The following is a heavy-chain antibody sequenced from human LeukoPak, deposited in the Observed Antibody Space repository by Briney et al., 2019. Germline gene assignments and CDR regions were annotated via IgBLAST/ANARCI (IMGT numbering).Heavy chain of an antibody. CDR3: ARDRGSREDGMDV. D-gene: IGHD1-26*01. J-gene: IGHJ6*02. CDR1: GFSVSNNY. Sequence: GGSLRLSCAASGFSVSNNYMSWVRQAPGKGLEWVAVIWYDGNNKYYADFVKGRFTISRDNSKNTLYLQLNSLRAEDTAVYNCARDRGSREDGMDVWGQGTTVTVSS. V-gene: IGHV3-33*08. CDR2: IWYDGNNK.